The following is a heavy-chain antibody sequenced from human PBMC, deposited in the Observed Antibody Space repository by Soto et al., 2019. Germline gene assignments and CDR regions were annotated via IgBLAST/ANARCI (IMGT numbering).Heavy chain of an antibody. J-gene: IGHJ2*01. V-gene: IGHV4-34*01. D-gene: IGHD4-17*01. Sequence: KTSETLSLTCAVYGGSFSGYYWSWIRQPPGKGLEWIGEINHSGSTNFNPSLKSRVSISVDTSKKQFSLKLSSVTAADTAVYYCAAHLKTTVTAYWYFDLWGRGTLVTVSS. CDR1: GGSFSGYY. CDR2: INHSGST. CDR3: AAHLKTTVTAYWYFDL.